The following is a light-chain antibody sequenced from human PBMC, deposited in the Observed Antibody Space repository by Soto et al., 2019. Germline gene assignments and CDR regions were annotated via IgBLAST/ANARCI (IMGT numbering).Light chain of an antibody. Sequence: DIQMTQSPSTLSASVVDRVTITCRASQSISSWLAWYQQKPGKAPKLLIYDASSLESGVPSRFSGSGSGTEFTLTISSLQPDDFATYYCQQYNSYSQWTFGQGTKVEIK. V-gene: IGKV1-5*01. CDR1: QSISSW. CDR2: DAS. J-gene: IGKJ1*01. CDR3: QQYNSYSQWT.